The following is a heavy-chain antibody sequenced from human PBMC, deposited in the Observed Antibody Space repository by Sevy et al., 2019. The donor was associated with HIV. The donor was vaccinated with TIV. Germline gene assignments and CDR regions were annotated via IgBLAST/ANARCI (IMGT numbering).Heavy chain of an antibody. D-gene: IGHD5-12*01. V-gene: IGHV3-49*03. J-gene: IGHJ4*02. Sequence: GGSLRLSCTSSGFTFGDYAMSWFRQAPGKGLEWVAFIRRNSHEPYGGTTEYAGSVKGRFTISRDDSKSIAYLQMNSLKTEDTAVYYCARALATADTPEYYFDYWGQGILVTVSS. CDR1: GFTFGDYA. CDR2: IRRNSHEPYGGTT. CDR3: ARALATADTPEYYFDY.